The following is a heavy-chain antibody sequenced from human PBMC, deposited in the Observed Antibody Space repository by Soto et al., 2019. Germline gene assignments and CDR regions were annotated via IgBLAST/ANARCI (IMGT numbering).Heavy chain of an antibody. CDR1: GYTFTSYG. CDR3: AKTRLRFLEWLEETDDYYYGMDV. Sequence: ASVKVSCKASGYTFTSYGISWVRQAPGQGLEWMGWISAYNGNTNYAQKLQGRVTMTTDTSTSTAYMELRSLRSDDTAVYYCAKTRLRFLEWLEETDDYYYGMDVWGQGTTVTVSS. D-gene: IGHD3-3*01. V-gene: IGHV1-18*01. J-gene: IGHJ6*01. CDR2: ISAYNGNT.